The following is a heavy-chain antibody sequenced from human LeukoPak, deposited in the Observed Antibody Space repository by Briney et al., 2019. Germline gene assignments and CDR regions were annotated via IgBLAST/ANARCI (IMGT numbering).Heavy chain of an antibody. CDR1: GGSINSYY. CDR2: IYYSGST. J-gene: IGHJ3*02. V-gene: IGHV4-59*12. D-gene: IGHD3-9*01. CDR3: ARDTRGDILTGAHAFDI. Sequence: SETLSLTCTVSGGSINSYYWTWFRQPPGKGLEWIGYIYYSGSTSYNPSLKRRVTISVDTSKNQFSLRLSSVTPADTAVYYCARDTRGDILTGAHAFDIWGQGTMVTVSS.